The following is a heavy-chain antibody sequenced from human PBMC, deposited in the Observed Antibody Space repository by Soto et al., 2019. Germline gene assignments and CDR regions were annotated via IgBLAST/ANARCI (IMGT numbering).Heavy chain of an antibody. CDR2: IYHSGST. CDR3: ARDYILTGYYNY. CDR1: AYSISSGYY. V-gene: IGHV4-38-2*02. D-gene: IGHD3-9*01. Sequence: SETLSLTCAVSAYSISSGYYWGWIRQPPGKGLAWIWSIYHSGSTYYNPSLKSRVTISVETSKNQFSLKLSSVTAADTAVYYCARDYILTGYYNYWGQGTLVTVSS. J-gene: IGHJ4*02.